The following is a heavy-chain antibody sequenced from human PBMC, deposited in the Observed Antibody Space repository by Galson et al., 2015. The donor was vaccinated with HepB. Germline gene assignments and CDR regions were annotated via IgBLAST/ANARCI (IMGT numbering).Heavy chain of an antibody. CDR2: ISAYNGNT. D-gene: IGHD6-13*01. J-gene: IGHJ5*02. Sequence: QSGAEVKKPGASVKVSCKASGYTFTSYGISWVRQAPGQGLEWMGWISAYNGNTNYAQKLQGRVTMTTDTSTSTAYMELRSLRSDDTAVYYCARAARIAAAGTGGWFDPWGQGTLVTVSS. CDR3: ARAARIAAAGTGGWFDP. V-gene: IGHV1-18*01. CDR1: GYTFTSYG.